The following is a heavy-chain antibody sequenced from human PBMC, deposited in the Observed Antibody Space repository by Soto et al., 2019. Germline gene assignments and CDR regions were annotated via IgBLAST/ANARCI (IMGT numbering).Heavy chain of an antibody. CDR1: GYTFTSYG. J-gene: IGHJ6*03. CDR3: ARDGSGSQIYYYYYMDV. Sequence: ASVKVSCKASGYTFTSYGISWVRQAPGQGLEWMGWINAGNGNTKYSQKFQGRVTITRDTSASTAYMGLSSLRSEDTAVYYCARDGSGSQIYYYYYMDVWGKGTTVTVSS. CDR2: INAGNGNT. D-gene: IGHD3-10*01. V-gene: IGHV1-3*01.